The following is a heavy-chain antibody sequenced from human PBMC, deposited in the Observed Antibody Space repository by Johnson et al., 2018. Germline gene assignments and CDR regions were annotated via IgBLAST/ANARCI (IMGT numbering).Heavy chain of an antibody. CDR2: MNPNSGGT. CDR3: ARGRYYDFWSGSGAFDI. D-gene: IGHD3-3*01. Sequence: QVQLVQSGAEVEKPGASVKVSCKASGYTFTNYAINWVRQASGQGLEWVGWMNPNSGGTGFAQKFQGRVTLTRNTSITTAYMELGSLRSEDTAVYYCARGRYYDFWSGSGAFDIWGQGTEVTVSS. V-gene: IGHV1-8*01. J-gene: IGHJ3*02. CDR1: GYTFTNYA.